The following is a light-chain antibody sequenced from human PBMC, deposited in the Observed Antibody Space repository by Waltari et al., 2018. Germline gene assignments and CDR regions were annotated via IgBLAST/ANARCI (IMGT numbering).Light chain of an antibody. J-gene: IGKJ1*01. CDR2: GAS. V-gene: IGKV3-15*01. Sequence: EIVMTQSPATLSVSPGERATLSCRASQSVSSNLAWYQQIPGQAPRLLIYGASTRATGIPARFSGSGSGTEFTLTISSLQSEDFAVYYCQQYNNWPQTFGQGIKVEI. CDR1: QSVSSN. CDR3: QQYNNWPQT.